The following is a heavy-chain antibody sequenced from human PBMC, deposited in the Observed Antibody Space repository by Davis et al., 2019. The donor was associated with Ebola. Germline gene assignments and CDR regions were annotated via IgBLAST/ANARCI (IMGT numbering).Heavy chain of an antibody. Sequence: GESLKISCAASGITFSRYSMNWVRQAPGKGLEWVAFISSGSFTIHYADSVKGRFTISRDNAKNSLFLQMNSLRDEDTAVYYCARWSILGQWGQGTLATVSS. CDR2: ISSGSFTI. J-gene: IGHJ4*02. CDR1: GITFSRYS. D-gene: IGHD3-3*01. CDR3: ARWSILGQ. V-gene: IGHV3-48*02.